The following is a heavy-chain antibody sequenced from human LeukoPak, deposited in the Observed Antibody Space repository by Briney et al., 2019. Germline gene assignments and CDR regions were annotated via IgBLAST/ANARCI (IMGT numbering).Heavy chain of an antibody. CDR3: VRAAYSSTWDGRLYYFDY. CDR1: GYTFTDYC. CDR2: INPNSGGT. J-gene: IGHJ4*02. Sequence: ASVKVSCKASGYTFTDYCMHWVRQAPGQGLEWMGWINPNSGGTNYAQRFQGRVTMTRDTSISAAHMELSSLRSDDTAEYYCVRAAYSSTWDGRLYYFDYWGQGALVTISS. V-gene: IGHV1-2*02. D-gene: IGHD6-13*01.